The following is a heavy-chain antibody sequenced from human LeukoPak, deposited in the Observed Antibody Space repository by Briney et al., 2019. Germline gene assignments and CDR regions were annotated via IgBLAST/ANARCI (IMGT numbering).Heavy chain of an antibody. Sequence: GGSLRLSCAASGFTFSGHWMSWVPQAPGKGLEWVANINQGGSDKYYVDSVKGRFTISRDNANNLLYLQMNSLRGEDTAVYYCTRDRSRAEDDWGQGTLVTVSS. CDR1: GFTFSGHW. J-gene: IGHJ4*02. D-gene: IGHD1-14*01. CDR3: TRDRSRAEDD. CDR2: INQGGSDK. V-gene: IGHV3-7*01.